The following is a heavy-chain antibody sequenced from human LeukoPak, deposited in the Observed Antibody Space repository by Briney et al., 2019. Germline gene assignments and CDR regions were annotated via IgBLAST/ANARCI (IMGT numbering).Heavy chain of an antibody. V-gene: IGHV4-38-2*02. D-gene: IGHD3-22*01. CDR1: GYSISSGYY. Sequence: SETLSLTCSVSGYSISSGYYWGWIRQPPGKGLEWIGSIYQSGTTSYNPSLKSRVTISVDTSKNQFSLKLSSVTAADTAVYYCARGPNYYDSSAVGYYFDYWGQGTLVTVSS. CDR2: IYQSGTT. CDR3: ARGPNYYDSSAVGYYFDY. J-gene: IGHJ4*02.